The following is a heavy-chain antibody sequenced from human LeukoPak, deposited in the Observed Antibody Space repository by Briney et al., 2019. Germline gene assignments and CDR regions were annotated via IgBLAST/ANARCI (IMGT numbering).Heavy chain of an antibody. CDR1: GYTFTSYG. CDR2: ISAYNGNT. V-gene: IGHV1-18*01. D-gene: IGHD6-19*01. J-gene: IGHJ6*02. CDR3: AKDSSGWYLAPYYYYGMDV. Sequence: GASVKVSCKASGYTFTSYGISWVRQAPGQGLEWMGWISAYNGNTNYAQKLQGRVTITTDTSTSTAYMELRSLRSDDTAVYYCAKDSSGWYLAPYYYYGMDVWGQGTTVTVSS.